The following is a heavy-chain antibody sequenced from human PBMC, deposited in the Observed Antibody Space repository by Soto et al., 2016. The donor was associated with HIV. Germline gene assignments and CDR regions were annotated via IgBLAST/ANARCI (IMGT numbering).Heavy chain of an antibody. Sequence: QVQLVQSGSEVKKPGASVKVSCKASGYIFSNYGITWVRQAPGEGLEWMGWISAYNGDTNYAPNFQGRLTMTTDSSTSTAYMEMRRLKPDDTAVYFXARDPXGLXDGGDYAWEIWGRGTMIVVSS. D-gene: IGHD2-21*01. CDR2: ISAYNGDT. J-gene: IGHJ3*02. V-gene: IGHV1-18*01. CDR3: ARDPXGLXDGGDYAWEI. CDR1: GYIFSNYG.